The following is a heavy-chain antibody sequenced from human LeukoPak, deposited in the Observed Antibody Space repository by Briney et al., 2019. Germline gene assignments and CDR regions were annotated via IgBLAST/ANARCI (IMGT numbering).Heavy chain of an antibody. Sequence: SETLSLTCAVYGGSFSGYYWSWIRQPPGKGLEWIGEINHSGSTNYNPSLKSRVTISVDTSKNQFSLKLSSVTAADTAVYYCARVLKYYDILTGYLLSAFDIWGQGTRVTVSS. D-gene: IGHD3-9*01. CDR1: GGSFSGYY. J-gene: IGHJ3*02. CDR3: ARVLKYYDILTGYLLSAFDI. CDR2: INHSGST. V-gene: IGHV4-34*01.